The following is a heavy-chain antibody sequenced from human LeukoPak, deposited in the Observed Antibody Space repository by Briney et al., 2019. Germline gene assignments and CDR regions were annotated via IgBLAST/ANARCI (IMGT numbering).Heavy chain of an antibody. Sequence: GGSLSLSCAASGFTFSSYSMNWVRQAPGKGLEWVSSISSSSSYIYYADSVKGRFTISRDNAKNSLYLQMNSLRAEDTAVYYCARDMYPGDYGGNGHAFDIWGQGTMVTVSS. V-gene: IGHV3-21*01. CDR1: GFTFSSYS. CDR2: ISSSSSYI. J-gene: IGHJ3*02. CDR3: ARDMYPGDYGGNGHAFDI. D-gene: IGHD4-23*01.